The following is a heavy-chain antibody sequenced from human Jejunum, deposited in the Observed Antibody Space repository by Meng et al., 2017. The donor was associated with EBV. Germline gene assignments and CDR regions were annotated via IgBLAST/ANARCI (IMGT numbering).Heavy chain of an antibody. CDR2: INTNTGNP. V-gene: IGHV7-4-1*02. J-gene: IGHJ5*02. CDR3: ARGTSVTMIP. D-gene: IGHD3-22*01. CDR1: GYTFTNYA. Sequence: QGQLVQSGSALKKPGXSVKVSCKASGYTFTNYAMNCVRQAPGQGLEWMGWINTNTGNPTYAQGFTGRFVFSLDTSVSTAYLQISSLKAEDSAVYYCARGTSVTMIPWGQGTLVTVSS.